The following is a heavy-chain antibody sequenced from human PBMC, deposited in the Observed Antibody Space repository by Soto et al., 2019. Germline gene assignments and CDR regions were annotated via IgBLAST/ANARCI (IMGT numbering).Heavy chain of an antibody. CDR1: GFSLTTRPVG. CDR2: IYWDDDK. D-gene: IGHD6-19*01. Sequence: QITLKESGPTLVKPTQTLTLTCTFSGFSLTTRPVGVGWIRQPPGQALEWVALIYWDDDKRYNPSLKTRVTITKDTSKNQVVLTMTNMDPVDTATYYCAHRQLYSGAWNEGTFDYWGQGALVTVSS. CDR3: AHRQLYSGAWNEGTFDY. J-gene: IGHJ4*02. V-gene: IGHV2-5*02.